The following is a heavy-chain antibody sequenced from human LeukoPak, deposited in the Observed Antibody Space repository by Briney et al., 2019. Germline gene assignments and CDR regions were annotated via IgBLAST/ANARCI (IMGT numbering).Heavy chain of an antibody. CDR2: ISSSGNTI. CDR3: ARDNTMIVDY. D-gene: IGHD3-22*01. J-gene: IGHJ4*02. CDR1: GFMFSSYE. V-gene: IGHV3-48*03. Sequence: GGSLRLSCAASGFMFSSYEMNWVRQVPGKVLEWVSYISSSGNTIYYADSVKGRFTISRDNAENSLYLQMNSLRAEDTAVYYCARDNTMIVDYWGQGTLVTVSS.